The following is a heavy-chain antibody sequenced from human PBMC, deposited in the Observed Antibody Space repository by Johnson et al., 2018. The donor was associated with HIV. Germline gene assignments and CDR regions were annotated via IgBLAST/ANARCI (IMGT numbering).Heavy chain of an antibody. CDR2: ISYDASNK. Sequence: QVQLVESGGGLVQPGGSLTPSCAASEFTFGSFTMHWVRQAPGKGLEWVAVISYDASNKYYADSLKGRFTISRDNSKNTLYLQMNSLRAEDTAVYYCARDPELDYFDNRAFDIWGQGTMVTVSS. CDR1: EFTFGSFT. V-gene: IGHV3-30-3*01. D-gene: IGHD3-22*01. CDR3: ARDPELDYFDNRAFDI. J-gene: IGHJ3*02.